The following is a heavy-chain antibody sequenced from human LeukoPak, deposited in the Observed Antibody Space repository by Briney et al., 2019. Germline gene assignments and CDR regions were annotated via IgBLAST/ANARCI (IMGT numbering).Heavy chain of an antibody. CDR3: ARGTEGDY. CDR1: GYTFTSYD. J-gene: IGHJ4*02. Sequence: EASVKVSCKASGYTFTSYDINWVRQASGQGLEWMGWMNPNTGNTGYAQKFQGRVTITRNTSISTVYMELSSLRSEDTAVYYCARGTEGDYWGQGTLVTVSS. CDR2: MNPNTGNT. V-gene: IGHV1-8*03.